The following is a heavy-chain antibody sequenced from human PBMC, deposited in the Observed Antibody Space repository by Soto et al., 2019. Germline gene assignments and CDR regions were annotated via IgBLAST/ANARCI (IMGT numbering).Heavy chain of an antibody. D-gene: IGHD3-10*01. J-gene: IGHJ6*03. CDR3: ARGRTVERFGDPYPDYYYCYMDA. V-gene: IGHV4-59*01. CDR1: GGSISTYY. Sequence: QVQLQESGPGLVKPSETLSLTCTVSGGSISTYYWSWLRQPPGKGLEWIGYVFHSGTTSYNPSLQSPVTRSVDTSPSPLSLSLCSVTAADTAVYYCARGRTVERFGDPYPDYYYCYMDAWGRGTAVTFPS. CDR2: VFHSGTT.